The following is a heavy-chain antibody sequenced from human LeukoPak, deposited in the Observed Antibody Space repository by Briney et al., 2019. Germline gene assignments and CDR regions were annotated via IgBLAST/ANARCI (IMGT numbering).Heavy chain of an antibody. D-gene: IGHD2-21*01. CDR1: SGSISTSSSYY. V-gene: IGHV4-39*07. Sequence: MSSETLSLTCTVSSGSISTSSSYYWGWIRQPPGKGLEWIGSIYYSGSTYYNPSLKSRVTISVDTSQNQFSLRLIAVTAADTAMYYCAREARLRYYYMDVWGKGTTVTVSS. CDR2: IYYSGST. CDR3: AREARLRYYYMDV. J-gene: IGHJ6*03.